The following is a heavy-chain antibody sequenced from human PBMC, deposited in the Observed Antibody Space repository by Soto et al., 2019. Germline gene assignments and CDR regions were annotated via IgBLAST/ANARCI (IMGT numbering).Heavy chain of an antibody. CDR3: AAGYYDSSGYYGAFDI. CDR1: GGSISSGGYS. CDR2: IYHSGST. J-gene: IGHJ3*02. D-gene: IGHD3-22*01. V-gene: IGHV4-30-2*01. Sequence: SETLSLTCAVSGGSISSGGYSWSWIRQPPGKGLEWIGYIYHSGSTYYNPSLMSRVTISVDRSKNQFSLKLSSVTAADTAVYYCAAGYYDSSGYYGAFDIWGQGTMVTVSS.